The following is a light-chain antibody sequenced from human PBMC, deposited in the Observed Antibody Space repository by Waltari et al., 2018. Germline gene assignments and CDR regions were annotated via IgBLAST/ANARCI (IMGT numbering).Light chain of an antibody. CDR1: SRNVRGYRV. V-gene: IGLV2-23*02. CDR3: CSHAGTFPGTFTYV. CDR2: EID. J-gene: IGLJ1*01. Sequence: QSALTQPPSVSASPAPSITISCPGPSRNVRGYRVVSLSHHHPGNAPKLMIYEIDKRPSGVSNRFFGSKSGNTASLTISGLQAEDEADYYCCSHAGTFPGTFTYVFGTGTKVTVL.